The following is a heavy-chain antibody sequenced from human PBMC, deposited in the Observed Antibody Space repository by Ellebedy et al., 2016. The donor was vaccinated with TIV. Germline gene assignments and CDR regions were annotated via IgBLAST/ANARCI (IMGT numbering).Heavy chain of an antibody. CDR1: GHTFTSYW. J-gene: IGHJ4*02. V-gene: IGHV5-51*01. Sequence: GESLKISCRGSGHTFTSYWIGWVRQMPGKGLEWVGIIFPGDSDTRYSPSFEGQVTISADKSISTAYLQWSSLKASDTALYYCARAATYDFWSDWGQGTLVTVFS. D-gene: IGHD3-3*01. CDR2: IFPGDSDT. CDR3: ARAATYDFWSD.